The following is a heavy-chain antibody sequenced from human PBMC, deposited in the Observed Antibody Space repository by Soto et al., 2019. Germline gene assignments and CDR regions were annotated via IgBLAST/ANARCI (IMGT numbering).Heavy chain of an antibody. CDR3: ARDHYYDGLRYFDL. CDR1: GFTFSSFS. Sequence: PGGSLRLSCAASGFTFSSFSMNWVRQAPGKGLEWVSYISRISNSIYYADSVKGRFTISRDNAKNALYLQMNSLRAEDTAVYYCARDHYYDGLRYFDLWGRGTLVTVSS. D-gene: IGHD3-22*01. V-gene: IGHV3-48*01. J-gene: IGHJ2*01. CDR2: ISRISNSI.